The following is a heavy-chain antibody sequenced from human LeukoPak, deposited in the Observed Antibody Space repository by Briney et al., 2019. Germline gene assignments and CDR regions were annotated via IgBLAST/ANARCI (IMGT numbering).Heavy chain of an antibody. CDR2: ISSSSSYI. D-gene: IGHD3-3*01. J-gene: IGHJ1*01. V-gene: IGHV3-21*01. CDR3: ARSITIFGVVKH. CDR1: GFTFSSYS. Sequence: PGGSLRLSXAASGFTFSSYSMNWVRQAPGKGMEWVSSISSSSSYIYYADSVKGRFTISRGNAKNSLYLQMNSLRAEDTAVYYCARSITIFGVVKHWGQGTLVTVSS.